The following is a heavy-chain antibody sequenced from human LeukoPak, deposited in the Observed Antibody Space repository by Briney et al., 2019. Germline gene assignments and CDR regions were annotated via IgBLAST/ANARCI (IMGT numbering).Heavy chain of an antibody. CDR2: ISGSGGST. Sequence: GGSLRLSCAASGFTFSSYAMSWVRQAPGKGLEWVSAISGSGGSTYYADSVKGRFTISRDNSKNTLYLQMNSLRAEDTAVYYCAKGDYYDSSGYLDPWGQGTLVTVSS. V-gene: IGHV3-23*01. D-gene: IGHD3-22*01. CDR3: AKGDYYDSSGYLDP. CDR1: GFTFSSYA. J-gene: IGHJ5*02.